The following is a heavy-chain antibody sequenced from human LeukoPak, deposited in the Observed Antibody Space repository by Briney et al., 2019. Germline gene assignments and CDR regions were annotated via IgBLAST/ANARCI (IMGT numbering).Heavy chain of an antibody. CDR3: ARGPIFGVVEAFDI. J-gene: IGHJ3*02. CDR1: GFTVSSNY. Sequence: PGGSLRLSCAASGFTVSSNYMSWVRQAPGKGLEWVSVIYSGGNTYYADSVKGRFTISRDNSKNTLYLQMNSLRAEDTAVYYCARGPIFGVVEAFDIWGQGTMVTVSS. V-gene: IGHV3-53*01. D-gene: IGHD3-3*01. CDR2: IYSGGNT.